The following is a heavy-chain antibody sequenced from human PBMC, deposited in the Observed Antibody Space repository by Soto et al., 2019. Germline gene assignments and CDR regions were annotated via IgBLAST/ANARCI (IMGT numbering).Heavy chain of an antibody. Sequence: SETLSLTCTVSGDSISNSNYYWGWIRQPPGKGLEWIANIYYSGITYCNPSLKSRVAISVDTSKNQFSLKLSSVTAADTAIYYCARSNSGYYKWFDPWGQGTLVTVS. CDR1: GDSISNSNYY. CDR3: ARSNSGYYKWFDP. V-gene: IGHV4-39*01. CDR2: IYYSGIT. J-gene: IGHJ5*02. D-gene: IGHD3-22*01.